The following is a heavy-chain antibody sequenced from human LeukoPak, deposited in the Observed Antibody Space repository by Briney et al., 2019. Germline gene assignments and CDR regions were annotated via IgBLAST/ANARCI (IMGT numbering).Heavy chain of an antibody. CDR3: VKDGRAGKHDFDY. CDR2: RNQDGSQT. V-gene: IGHV3-7*01. Sequence: GRSLRPSCAPSAFIFTSYWMGWVRPAPAGGLGWVANRNQDGSQTYHKYSGRGRFTISRDNARDSVYLQMNSLRAEETAAYFCVKDGRAGKHDFDYWGQGTMVTVSS. J-gene: IGHJ4*02. D-gene: IGHD2-21*01. CDR1: AFIFTSYW.